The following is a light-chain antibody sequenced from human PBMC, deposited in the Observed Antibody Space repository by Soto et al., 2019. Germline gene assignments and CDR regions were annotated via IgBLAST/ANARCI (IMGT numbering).Light chain of an antibody. CDR3: QQYNSYST. Sequence: DIQMTQSPSTLSTSVGERVTITCRASQSISSWLAWYQQKPGKAPKLLIYDASSLESGVPSRFSGSGSGTEFTLTISSLQPDDFPTYYCQQYNSYSTFGQGTKVEIK. V-gene: IGKV1-5*01. CDR1: QSISSW. J-gene: IGKJ1*01. CDR2: DAS.